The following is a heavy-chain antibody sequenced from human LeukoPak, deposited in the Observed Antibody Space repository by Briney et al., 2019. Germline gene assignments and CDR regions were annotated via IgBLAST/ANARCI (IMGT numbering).Heavy chain of an antibody. J-gene: IGHJ5*02. Sequence: GGSLRLSCAASGFTFSSYWMNWVRQAPGKGLEWVANIKEDGSEKYYVDSVKGRFTISRDNAKNSLYLQMNSLRAEDTAVYYCARGRSANWFDPWGQGTLVTVSS. V-gene: IGHV3-7*01. CDR1: GFTFSSYW. CDR3: ARGRSANWFDP. CDR2: IKEDGSEK.